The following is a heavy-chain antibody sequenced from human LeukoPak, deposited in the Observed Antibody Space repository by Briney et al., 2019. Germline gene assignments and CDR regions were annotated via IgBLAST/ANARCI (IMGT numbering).Heavy chain of an antibody. J-gene: IGHJ5*02. CDR1: GFTFSSYA. D-gene: IGHD1-26*01. V-gene: IGHV3-30*04. Sequence: PGGSLRLSCAASGFTFSSYAMHWVRQAPGKGLEWVAVISYDGSNKYYADSVKGRFTISRDNSKNTLYLQMNSLRAEDTAVYYCARDPDSGSYYVGWFDPWGQGTLVTVSS. CDR3: ARDPDSGSYYVGWFDP. CDR2: ISYDGSNK.